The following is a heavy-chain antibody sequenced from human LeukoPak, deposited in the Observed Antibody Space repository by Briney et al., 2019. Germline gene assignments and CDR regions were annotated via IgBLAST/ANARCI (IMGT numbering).Heavy chain of an antibody. V-gene: IGHV1-69*05. J-gene: IGHJ6*03. CDR2: IIPIFGTA. CDR3: ARELYYLDV. Sequence: GASVKVSCNASGGTFSSYAISWVRQAPGQGLEWMGRIIPIFGTANYAQKFQGRVTMTRNTSISTAYMELSSLRSEDTAVYYCARELYYLDVWGKGTTVTVSS. CDR1: GGTFSSYA.